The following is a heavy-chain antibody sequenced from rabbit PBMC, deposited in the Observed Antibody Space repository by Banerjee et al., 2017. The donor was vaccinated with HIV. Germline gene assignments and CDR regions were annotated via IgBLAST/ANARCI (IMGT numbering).Heavy chain of an antibody. Sequence: QEQLVESGGGLVQPEGSLTLTCKASGSDISSNAMCWVRQAPGKGLELIACIYSSNGDKWYASWVNGRFTISKTSSTTVPLQMTSLTAADTATYFCAIFGDASSSGHNLWGPGTLVTVS. CDR1: GSDISSNA. V-gene: IGHV1S47*01. CDR2: IYSSNGDK. D-gene: IGHD1-1*01. J-gene: IGHJ4*01. CDR3: AIFGDASSSGHNL.